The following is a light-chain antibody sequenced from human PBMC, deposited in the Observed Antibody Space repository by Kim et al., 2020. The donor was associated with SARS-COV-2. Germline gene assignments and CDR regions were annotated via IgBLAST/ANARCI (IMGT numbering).Light chain of an antibody. J-gene: IGKJ4*01. CDR1: HSIGYF. Sequence: LSTGERGTLSCRASHSIGYFLAWYQQKPGQPPRLLIYDASKTATGIPARFGGSGSGTDFTLTISSLEPEDFAVYYCQQRGGWPLTFGGGTKVDIK. CDR2: DAS. CDR3: QQRGGWPLT. V-gene: IGKV3-11*01.